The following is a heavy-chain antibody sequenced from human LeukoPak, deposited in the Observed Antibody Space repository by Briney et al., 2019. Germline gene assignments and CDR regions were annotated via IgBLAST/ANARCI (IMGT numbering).Heavy chain of an antibody. CDR3: FVWELLSVYAFDI. J-gene: IGHJ3*02. CDR2: INPNSGGT. CDR1: GYTFTGYY. Sequence: ASVKVSCKASGYTFTGYYMHWVRQAPGQGLEWMGWINPNSGGTNYAQKFQGRVTMTRDTSISTAYMELSRLRSDDTAVYYCFVWELLSVYAFDIWGQGTMVTVSS. V-gene: IGHV1-2*02. D-gene: IGHD1-26*01.